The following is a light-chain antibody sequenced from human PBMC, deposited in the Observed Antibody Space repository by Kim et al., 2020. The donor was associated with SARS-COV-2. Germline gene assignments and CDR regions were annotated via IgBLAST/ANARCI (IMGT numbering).Light chain of an antibody. J-gene: IGLJ3*02. V-gene: IGLV3-19*01. CDR3: NSRDSSGNHLWL. CDR1: SLRSYY. CDR2: GKN. Sequence: SSELTQDPAVSGALGQTVRITCQGDSLRSYYASWYQQKPGQAPVLVIYGKNNRPSGIPDRFSGSSSGNTASLTITGAQAEDEADYYCNSRDSSGNHLWLFGGGTKLTFL.